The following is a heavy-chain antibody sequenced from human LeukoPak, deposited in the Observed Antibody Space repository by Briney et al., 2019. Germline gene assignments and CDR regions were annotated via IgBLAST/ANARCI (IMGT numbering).Heavy chain of an antibody. J-gene: IGHJ4*02. CDR2: LYSDGNT. D-gene: IGHD1-14*01. Sequence: GGSLRLSCAASGFTVITNDMTWVRRAPGKGLEWVPVLYSDGNTKYADSVQGRFTISRDNSKNTLYLEMNSLSPDDTAVYYCARGVEPLAANTLAYWGQGTLVTVSS. CDR3: ARGVEPLAANTLAY. V-gene: IGHV3-53*01. CDR1: GFTVITND.